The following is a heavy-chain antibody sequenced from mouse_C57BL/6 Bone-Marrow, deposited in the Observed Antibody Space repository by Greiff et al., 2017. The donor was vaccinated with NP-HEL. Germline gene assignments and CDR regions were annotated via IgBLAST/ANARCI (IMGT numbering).Heavy chain of an antibody. Sequence: VKLVESGPGLVAPSQSLSITCTVSGFSLTSYGVDWVRQSPGKGLEWLGVIWGVGSTNYNSALKSRLSISKDNSKSQVFLKMNSLQTDDTAMYYCASGGDSAWFAYWGQGTLVTVSA. J-gene: IGHJ3*01. V-gene: IGHV2-6*01. CDR2: IWGVGST. D-gene: IGHD3-3*01. CDR3: ASGGDSAWFAY. CDR1: GFSLTSYG.